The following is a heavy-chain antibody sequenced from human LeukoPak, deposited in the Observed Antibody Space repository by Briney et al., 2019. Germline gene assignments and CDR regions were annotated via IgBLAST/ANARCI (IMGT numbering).Heavy chain of an antibody. CDR1: GFTFSDYY. J-gene: IGHJ2*01. V-gene: IGHV3-7*01. CDR3: ARRFGYSYGPYWYFDL. D-gene: IGHD5-18*01. Sequence: PGGSLRLSCAASGFTFSDYYMSWIRQAPGKGLEWVANIKQDGSEKYYVDSVKGRFTISRDNAKNSLYLQMNSLRAEDTAVYYCARRFGYSYGPYWYFDLWGRGTLVTVSS. CDR2: IKQDGSEK.